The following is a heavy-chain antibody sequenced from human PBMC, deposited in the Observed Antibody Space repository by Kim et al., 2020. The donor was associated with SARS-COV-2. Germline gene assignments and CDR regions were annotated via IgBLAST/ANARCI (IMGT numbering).Heavy chain of an antibody. D-gene: IGHD5-12*01. J-gene: IGHJ6*02. CDR2: ISSSSIYI. CDR1: GFTFSSYS. V-gene: IGHV3-21*01. CDR3: ARDEEHMMGGYGPYFYYGMDV. Sequence: GGSLRLSCAASGFTFSSYSMNWVRQAPGKGLEWVSSISSSSIYIYYADSVKGRFTISRDNAKNSLYLQMNSLRAEDTAVYYCARDEEHMMGGYGPYFYYGMDVWDQGTTVTVSS.